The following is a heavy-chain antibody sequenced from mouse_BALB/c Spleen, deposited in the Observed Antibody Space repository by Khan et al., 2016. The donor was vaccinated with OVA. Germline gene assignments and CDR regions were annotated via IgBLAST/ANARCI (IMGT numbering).Heavy chain of an antibody. V-gene: IGHV9-3-1*01. CDR3: ARKNYRYDRYFDV. CDR2: INTYTGEP. D-gene: IGHD2-14*01. Sequence: QIQLVQSGPELKKPGETVKISCKASGSTFTNYGMSWVKQAPGKGLKWMGWINTYTGEPTYADDFKGRFVFSLETSASTAYLQINNLKNEDTATYFCARKNYRYDRYFDVRGAGTTVTVSS. CDR1: GSTFTNYG. J-gene: IGHJ1*01.